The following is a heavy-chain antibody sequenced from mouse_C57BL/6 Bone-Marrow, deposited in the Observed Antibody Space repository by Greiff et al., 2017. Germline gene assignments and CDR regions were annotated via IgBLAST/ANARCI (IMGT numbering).Heavy chain of an antibody. J-gene: IGHJ4*01. CDR2: IYPRDGST. CDR3: ARRGNYYGSGYEDAMDY. D-gene: IGHD1-1*01. Sequence: VQLQQSDAELVKPGASVKISCKVSGYTFTDHTIHWMKQRPEQGLEWIGYIYPRDGSTKYNEKFKGKATLTADKSSSTAYMQLNSLTSEDSAVYFCARRGNYYGSGYEDAMDYWGQGTSVTVSS. V-gene: IGHV1-78*01. CDR1: GYTFTDHT.